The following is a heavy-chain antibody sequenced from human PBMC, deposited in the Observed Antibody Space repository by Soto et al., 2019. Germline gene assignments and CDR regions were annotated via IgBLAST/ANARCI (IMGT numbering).Heavy chain of an antibody. CDR1: GGFLSDYY. CDR2: INHRGTT. CDR3: ARYQWNPGAFDP. V-gene: IGHV4-34*01. Sequence: SSETLSLTCAVYGGFLSDYYWNLLRQPPGKGLEWIGEINHRGTTSYNPSLKSRVDISVDTAMTQFSLKLRSVTAADTAIYYCARYQWNPGAFDPWGPGTQVTVSS. D-gene: IGHD1-20*01. J-gene: IGHJ5*02.